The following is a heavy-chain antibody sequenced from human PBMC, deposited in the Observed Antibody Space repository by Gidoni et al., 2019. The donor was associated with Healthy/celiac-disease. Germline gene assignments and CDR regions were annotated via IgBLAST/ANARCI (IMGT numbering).Heavy chain of an antibody. V-gene: IGHV1-69*06. CDR3: ARVRDIVVVVAAGAFDI. CDR2: IIPIFGTA. Sequence: QVQLVQSGAEVKKPGSSVKVSCKASGGTFSSYAISWVRQAPGQGLEWMGGIIPIFGTANYAQKFQGRVTITADKSTSTAYMELSSLRSEDTAVYYCARVRDIVVVVAAGAFDIWGQGTMVTVSS. D-gene: IGHD2-15*01. CDR1: GGTFSSYA. J-gene: IGHJ3*02.